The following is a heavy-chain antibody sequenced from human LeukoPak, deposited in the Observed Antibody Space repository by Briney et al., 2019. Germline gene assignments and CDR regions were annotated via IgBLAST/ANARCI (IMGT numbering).Heavy chain of an antibody. CDR1: GFTFSNFA. CDR2: ISSSSSYT. V-gene: IGHV3-11*06. J-gene: IGHJ5*02. Sequence: PGGSLRLSCVASGFTFSNFAMSWVRQAPAKGLEWVSYISSSSSYTNYADSVKGRFTISRDNAKNSLYLQMNSLRAEDTAVYYCARDSAYCSSTSCSDTPGWFDPWGQGTLVTVSS. D-gene: IGHD2-2*01. CDR3: ARDSAYCSSTSCSDTPGWFDP.